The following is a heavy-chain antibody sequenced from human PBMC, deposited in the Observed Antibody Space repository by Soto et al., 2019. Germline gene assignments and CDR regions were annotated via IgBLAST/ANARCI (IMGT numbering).Heavy chain of an antibody. CDR2: IIPIFGTA. CDR1: GGTLSSYA. Sequence: SVNDSCKASGGTLSSYAISWVRQAPGQGLEWMGGIIPIFGTANYAQKFQGRVTITADNSTSTDYMELSRLRSEDTAVYYCALAPDSGHYDGVCEYLGKQTPVNSSS. CDR3: ALAPDSGHYDGVCEY. V-gene: IGHV1-69*06. J-gene: IGHJ4*02. D-gene: IGHD3-10*01.